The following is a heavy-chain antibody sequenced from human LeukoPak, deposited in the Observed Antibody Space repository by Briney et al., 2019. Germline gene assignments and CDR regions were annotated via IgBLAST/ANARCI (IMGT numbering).Heavy chain of an antibody. Sequence: SETLSLTCAVYGGSFRGNYWSWFRQSPGKGLEWIGEINHSGSTNYNPSLKSRLSISEDTSKKQISLKVTSVTAADTAVYYCATGNNTVADYWGQGTLVTVSS. CDR2: INHSGST. D-gene: IGHD1-1*01. J-gene: IGHJ4*02. V-gene: IGHV4-34*01. CDR1: GGSFRGNY. CDR3: ATGNNTVADY.